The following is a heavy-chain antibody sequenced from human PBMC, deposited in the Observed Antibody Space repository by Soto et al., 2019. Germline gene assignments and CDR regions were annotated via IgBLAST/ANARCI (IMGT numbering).Heavy chain of an antibody. CDR1: GFTFSSYA. D-gene: IGHD3-10*01. CDR3: ASSPGSGSFAYLTDY. J-gene: IGHJ4*02. CDR2: ISGSGGST. V-gene: IGHV3-23*01. Sequence: GGSLRLSCAASGFTFSSYAMSWVRQAPGKGLEWVSAISGSGGSTYYADSVKGRFTISRDNSKNTLYLQMNSLRAEDTAVYYCASSPGSGSFAYLTDYWGQGTLVTVSS.